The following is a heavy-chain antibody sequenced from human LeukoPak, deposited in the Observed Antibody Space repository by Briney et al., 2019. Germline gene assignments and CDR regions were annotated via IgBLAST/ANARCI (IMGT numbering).Heavy chain of an antibody. D-gene: IGHD1-26*01. CDR2: IYTSGST. CDR3: ARDVGDTVYYYYGMDV. J-gene: IGHJ6*02. CDR1: GGSFSSGSYY. Sequence: SQTLSLTCTVSGGSFSSGSYYWSWIRQAAGKGLEWIGRIYTSGSTNYNPSLKSRVTISVDTSKNQFSLKLSSVTAADTAVYYCARDVGDTVYYYYGMDVWGQGTTVTVSS. V-gene: IGHV4-61*02.